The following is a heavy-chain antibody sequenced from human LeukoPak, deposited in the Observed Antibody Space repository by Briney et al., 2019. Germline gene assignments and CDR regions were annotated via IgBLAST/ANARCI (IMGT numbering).Heavy chain of an antibody. V-gene: IGHV3-33*01. CDR3: AREEGPFDY. J-gene: IGHJ4*02. CDR2: IRYDGSNK. CDR1: GFTFSSYG. Sequence: PGRSLRLSCAASGFTFSSYGMHWVRQAPGKGLEWVAVIRYDGSNKYYADSVKGRFTISRDNSKNTLYLQMNSLRAEDTAVYYCAREEGPFDYWGQGTLVTVSS.